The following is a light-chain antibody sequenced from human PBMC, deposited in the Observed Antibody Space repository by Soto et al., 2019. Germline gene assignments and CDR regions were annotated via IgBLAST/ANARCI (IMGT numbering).Light chain of an antibody. V-gene: IGLV2-14*01. CDR2: EVS. Sequence: QSVLTQPASGSGSPGQSITISCTGTSSDVGGYNYVSWYQQHPGKAPKIMIYEVSNRPSGVSNRFSGSKSGNTAYLTISGLQAEDEADYYCSSYTSSSTVVFGGGTKVTVL. CDR3: SSYTSSSTVV. J-gene: IGLJ2*01. CDR1: SSDVGGYNY.